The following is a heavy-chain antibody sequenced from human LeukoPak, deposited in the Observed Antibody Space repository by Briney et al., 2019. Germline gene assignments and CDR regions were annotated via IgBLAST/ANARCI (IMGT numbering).Heavy chain of an antibody. J-gene: IGHJ4*02. D-gene: IGHD3-10*01. CDR2: INSDGSST. Sequence: GGSLRLSCAASGFTFSIYWMHWGRHAPGEGLVWVSRINSDGSSTSYADSVKGRFTFSRDNAKNSLFLQMNSLRAEDTAVYYCARSGWFGELGFDYWGQGTLVTVSS. CDR1: GFTFSIYW. CDR3: ARSGWFGELGFDY. V-gene: IGHV3-74*01.